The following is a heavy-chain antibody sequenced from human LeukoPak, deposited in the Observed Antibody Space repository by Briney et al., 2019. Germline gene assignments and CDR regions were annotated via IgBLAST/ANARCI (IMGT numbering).Heavy chain of an antibody. J-gene: IGHJ6*03. CDR3: ARGGSRATHSYYYYMDV. V-gene: IGHV1-18*04. Sequence: ASVKVSCKASGYTFTDYYMHWVRQAPGQGLEWMGWISAYNGNTNYAQKLQGRVTMTTDTSTSTAYMELRSLRSDDTAVYYCARGGSRATHSYYYYMDVWGKGTTVTVSS. CDR2: ISAYNGNT. CDR1: GYTFTDYY. D-gene: IGHD3-16*01.